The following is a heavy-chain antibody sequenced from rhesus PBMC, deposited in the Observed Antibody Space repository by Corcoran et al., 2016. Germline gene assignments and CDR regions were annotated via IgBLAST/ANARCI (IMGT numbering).Heavy chain of an antibody. CDR2: IYPSYSDT. V-gene: IGHV5S1*01. Sequence: EVQLVQSGAEVKRPGESLRISCKTSGYSFTSSWVSWVRQMPGKGLEWMGSIYPSYSDTSYNPSFKGHVTISADKSISTPYLQWSSLKASDTATYYCAKDLTSLTNRFDVWGPGVLVTVSS. CDR1: GYSFTSSW. J-gene: IGHJ5-1*01. D-gene: IGHD4-11*01. CDR3: AKDLTSLTNRFDV.